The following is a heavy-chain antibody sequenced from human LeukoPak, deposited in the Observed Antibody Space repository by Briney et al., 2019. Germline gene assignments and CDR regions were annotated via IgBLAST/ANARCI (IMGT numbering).Heavy chain of an antibody. J-gene: IGHJ4*02. CDR3: AILYGHFDY. Sequence: PGGSLRLSCAASGFTFSNYAMTWVRQAPGKGLEWVSAISGSGGSTYYEDSVKGRLTISRDNSKKTLYLQMNSLRAEDTAVYYCAILYGHFDYWGQGTLVTVSS. D-gene: IGHD4-17*01. CDR1: GFTFSNYA. V-gene: IGHV3-23*01. CDR2: ISGSGGST.